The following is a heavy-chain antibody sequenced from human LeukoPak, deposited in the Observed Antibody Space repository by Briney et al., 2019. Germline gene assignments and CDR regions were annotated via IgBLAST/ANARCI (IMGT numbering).Heavy chain of an antibody. CDR1: GGSISSYY. CDR3: ATLREGYCSGGSCYDFGMDV. J-gene: IGHJ6*02. D-gene: IGHD2-15*01. CDR2: IYYSGST. Sequence: PSETLSLTCTVSGGSISSYYWSWIRQPPGKGLEWIGYIYYSGSTNYNPSLKSRVTISVDTSENQFSLKLSSVTAADTAVYYCATLREGYCSGGSCYDFGMDVWGQGTTVTVSS. V-gene: IGHV4-59*01.